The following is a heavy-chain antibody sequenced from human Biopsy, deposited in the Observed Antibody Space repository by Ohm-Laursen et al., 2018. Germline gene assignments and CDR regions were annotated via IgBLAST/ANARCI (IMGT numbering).Heavy chain of an antibody. CDR3: ATKLTGYFHH. J-gene: IGHJ1*01. Sequence: SVKVFCKAPEGTFSNYGVNWVRQAPGQGLEWLGGNITILGTGNYAQKYQDRVTVAANTSTSTATMELRSLRSDDTAAYYCATKLTGYFHHWGQGTLVIVSS. CDR1: EGTFSNYG. D-gene: IGHD3-9*01. V-gene: IGHV1-69*06. CDR2: NITILGTG.